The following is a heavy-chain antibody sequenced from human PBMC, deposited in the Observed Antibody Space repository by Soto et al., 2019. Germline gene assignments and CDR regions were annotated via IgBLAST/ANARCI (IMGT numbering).Heavy chain of an antibody. CDR3: ARVRGIVGATRNYYLDD. CDR2: IIPIFGTA. D-gene: IGHD1-26*01. V-gene: IGHV1-69*13. Sequence: SVKVSCKASGGTFSSYAISWVRQAPGQGLEWMGGIIPIFGTANYAQKFQGRVTITADESTSTAYMELSSLRSEDTAVYYCARVRGIVGATRNYYLDDWAQGTLVTV. CDR1: GGTFSSYA. J-gene: IGHJ4*02.